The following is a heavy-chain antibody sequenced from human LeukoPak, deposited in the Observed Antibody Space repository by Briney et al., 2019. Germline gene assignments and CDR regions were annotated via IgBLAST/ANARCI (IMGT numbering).Heavy chain of an antibody. CDR2: VNSDTGST. Sequence: ASVKVSCKASGYSFKNYGMTWVRQAPGQGLEWMGWVNSDTGSTVSAQAFQGRVALTTDTSTSTAYMELRSLRSDDTAVYYCARDRAPRGYSYGNFDYWGQGTLVTVSS. V-gene: IGHV1-18*01. CDR1: GYSFKNYG. CDR3: ARDRAPRGYSYGNFDY. J-gene: IGHJ4*02. D-gene: IGHD5-18*01.